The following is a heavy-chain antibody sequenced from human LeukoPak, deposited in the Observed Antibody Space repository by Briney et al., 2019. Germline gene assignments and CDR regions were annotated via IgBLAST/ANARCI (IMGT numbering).Heavy chain of an antibody. CDR1: GGTFSSYA. D-gene: IGHD3-10*01. V-gene: IGHV1-69*04. Sequence: SVKVSCKASGGTFSSYAISWVRQAPGQGLEWMGRIIPIFGIANYAQKFQGRVTITADKSTSTAYMELSSLRSEDTAVYYCAKDPGDFSGSGSRWTFDSWGQGILVTVSS. CDR2: IIPIFGIA. CDR3: AKDPGDFSGSGSRWTFDS. J-gene: IGHJ4*02.